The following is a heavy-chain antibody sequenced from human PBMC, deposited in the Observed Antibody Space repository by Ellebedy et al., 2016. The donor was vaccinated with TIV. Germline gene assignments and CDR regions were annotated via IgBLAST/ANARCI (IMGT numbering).Heavy chain of an antibody. J-gene: IGHJ4*02. CDR1: GYSFTNYW. V-gene: IGHV5-51*01. D-gene: IGHD6-13*01. Sequence: GESLKISCKGSGYSFTNYWIGWVRQMPGKGLEWMALIYPGDSHTEYSPSFQGQVNISADKSIRTAYLQWSSLKASDTAMYYCARYEGTAGGIDYWGQGTLVSVSS. CDR3: ARYEGTAGGIDY. CDR2: IYPGDSHT.